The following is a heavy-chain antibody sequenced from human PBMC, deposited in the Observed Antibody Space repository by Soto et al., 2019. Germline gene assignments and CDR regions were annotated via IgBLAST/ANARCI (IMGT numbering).Heavy chain of an antibody. CDR3: AKVFSYDFWSGYSRDDY. Sequence: GGSLRLSCAASGFTFSSYAMSWVRQAPGKGLEWVSAISGSGGSTYYADSVKGRFTISRDNSKNTLYLQMNSLRAEDTAVYYCAKVFSYDFWSGYSRDDYWGQGTLVTVSS. J-gene: IGHJ4*02. V-gene: IGHV3-23*01. CDR2: ISGSGGST. D-gene: IGHD3-3*01. CDR1: GFTFSSYA.